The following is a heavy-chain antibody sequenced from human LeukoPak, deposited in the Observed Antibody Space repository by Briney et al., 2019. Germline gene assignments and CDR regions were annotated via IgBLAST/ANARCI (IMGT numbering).Heavy chain of an antibody. Sequence: GGSLRLSCAASGFTLSSYAMNWVRQAPGKGLEWVSTIRSSGSYIFYADSLRGRFTISRDDANNSLHLQMDSLRAEDTAVYYCAKDRDSCDRNSFSPDAFDIWGQGTMVTVSS. D-gene: IGHD2-21*01. CDR2: IRSSGSYI. CDR3: AKDRDSCDRNSFSPDAFDI. J-gene: IGHJ3*02. V-gene: IGHV3-21*01. CDR1: GFTLSSYA.